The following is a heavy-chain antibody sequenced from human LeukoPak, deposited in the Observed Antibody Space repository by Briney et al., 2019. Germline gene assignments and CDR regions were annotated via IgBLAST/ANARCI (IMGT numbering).Heavy chain of an antibody. J-gene: IGHJ4*02. D-gene: IGHD1-26*01. CDR1: GFTVSSNY. V-gene: IGHV3-66*02. CDR3: ARDVGSPAGVDY. Sequence: GGSLRLSCAASGFTVSSNYMSWVRQAPGKGLEWVSVIYSGGSTYYADSVKGRFTISRDNSKNTLYLQMNSLRAEDTAVYYCARDVGSPAGVDYWGQGTLVTVSS. CDR2: IYSGGST.